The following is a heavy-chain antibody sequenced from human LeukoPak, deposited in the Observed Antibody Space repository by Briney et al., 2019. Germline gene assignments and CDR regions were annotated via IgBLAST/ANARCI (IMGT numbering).Heavy chain of an antibody. CDR3: ARALYYDSSGYYPNWFDP. Sequence: PSETLSLTCTVSGGSISSSNFYWGWIRQPPGKGLEWIGSIYYSGSTYYNPSLKSRVTISVDTSKNQFSLKLSSVTAADTAVYYCARALYYDSSGYYPNWFDPWGQGTLVTVSS. J-gene: IGHJ5*02. D-gene: IGHD3-22*01. CDR1: GGSISSSNFY. V-gene: IGHV4-39*07. CDR2: IYYSGST.